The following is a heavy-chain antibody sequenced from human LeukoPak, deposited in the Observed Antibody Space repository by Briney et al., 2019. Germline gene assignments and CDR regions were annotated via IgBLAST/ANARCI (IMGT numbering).Heavy chain of an antibody. J-gene: IGHJ6*03. D-gene: IGHD5-12*01. CDR2: ISSNGGST. CDR1: GFTFSSYA. V-gene: IGHV3-64*01. CDR3: ARDIVVTINSYYYMDV. Sequence: GGSLRLSCAASGFTFSSYAMHWARQAPGKGLEYVSAISSNGGSTYYANSVKGRFTISRDNSKNTLYLQMGSLRAEDMAVCYCARDIVVTINSYYYMDVWGKGTTVTVSS.